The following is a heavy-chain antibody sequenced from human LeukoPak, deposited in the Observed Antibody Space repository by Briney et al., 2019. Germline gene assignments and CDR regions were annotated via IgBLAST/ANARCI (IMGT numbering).Heavy chain of an antibody. CDR3: VRGDGGLIGRD. V-gene: IGHV3-7*01. J-gene: IGHJ3*01. CDR2: INEAGNEK. CDR1: GFTFSSNW. D-gene: IGHD2/OR15-2a*01. Sequence: PGGSLRLSCAASGFTFSSNWMGWVRQAPGKGLEWVANINEAGNEKYYGDSVTGRFTIARDNANKLLDLQMNSLRGGDSAVYYCVRGDGGLIGRDWGQGTMVTVSS.